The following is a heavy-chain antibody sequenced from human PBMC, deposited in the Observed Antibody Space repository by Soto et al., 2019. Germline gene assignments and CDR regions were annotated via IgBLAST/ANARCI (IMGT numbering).Heavy chain of an antibody. D-gene: IGHD3-10*02. CDR2: LIPMFGAA. CDR3: VRGEGGMVGAFDI. CDR1: GGTFSTSA. J-gene: IGHJ3*02. Sequence: SVKVSCKSSGGTFSTSAISWVRQAPGQGLEWMGGLIPMFGAANYAQKFRGRVTITADESTNTAYMELSSLRSEDTAVYYCVRGEGGMVGAFDIWGQGTMVTVSS. V-gene: IGHV1-69*13.